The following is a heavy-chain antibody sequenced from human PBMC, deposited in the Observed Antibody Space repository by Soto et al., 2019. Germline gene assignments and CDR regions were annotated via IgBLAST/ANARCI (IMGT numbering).Heavy chain of an antibody. D-gene: IGHD5-18*01. J-gene: IGHJ4*02. V-gene: IGHV3-23*01. CDR1: GLSFSTSS. CDR3: AKGGYTFAYE. Sequence: TGGSLRLSCAASGLSFSTSSMAWVRQPPGKGLEWVSAISPSASDTLYADSVKGRFTISRDNSQNTLFLQMTSLRADDTAVYYCAKGGYTFAYEWGQGALVTVSS. CDR2: ISPSASDT.